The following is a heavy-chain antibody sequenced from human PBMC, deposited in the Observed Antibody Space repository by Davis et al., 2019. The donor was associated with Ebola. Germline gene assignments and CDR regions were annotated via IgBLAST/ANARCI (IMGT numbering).Heavy chain of an antibody. D-gene: IGHD2-2*01. J-gene: IGHJ5*02. CDR3: ATGAFHSYCGSSTSCSLNWFDP. CDR1: GYTFTSYY. V-gene: IGHV1-46*01. Sequence: ASVKVSCKAFGYTFTSYYMHWVRQAPGQGLEWMGIINPSGGSTSYAQKFQGRVTMTRDTSTSTVYMELSSLRSEDTAVYYCATGAFHSYCGSSTSCSLNWFDPWGQGTLVTVSS. CDR2: INPSGGST.